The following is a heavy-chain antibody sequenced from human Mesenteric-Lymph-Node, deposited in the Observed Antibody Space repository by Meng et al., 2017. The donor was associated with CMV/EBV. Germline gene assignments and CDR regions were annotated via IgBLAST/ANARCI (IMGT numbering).Heavy chain of an antibody. D-gene: IGHD2-2*01. CDR3: ARDLDLCSSASCYRYFYYGLDV. V-gene: IGHV3-66*02. J-gene: IGHJ6*02. CDR1: GFTVSGNY. Sequence: ETLSLTCAASGFTVSGNYMSWVRQAPGKGLEWVSIIYSAGNTYYADSVKGRFTISRDNSKNTLYLQMNNLRPEDTAMYYCARDLDLCSSASCYRYFYYGLDVWGQGTTVTVSS. CDR2: IYSAGNT.